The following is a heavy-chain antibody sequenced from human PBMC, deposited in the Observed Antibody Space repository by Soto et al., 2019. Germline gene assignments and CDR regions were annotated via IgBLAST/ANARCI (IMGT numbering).Heavy chain of an antibody. CDR3: ARYCSSTSCYAHDAFDI. D-gene: IGHD2-2*01. CDR2: IYYSGST. Sequence: QVQLQESGPGLVKPSQTLSLTCTVSGGSISSGGYYWSWIRQHPGKGLEWIGYIYYSGSTYYNPSLKSRVTISEDTSKNQFSLKLSSVTAADTAVYYCARYCSSTSCYAHDAFDIWGQGTMVTVSS. J-gene: IGHJ3*02. CDR1: GGSISSGGYY. V-gene: IGHV4-31*03.